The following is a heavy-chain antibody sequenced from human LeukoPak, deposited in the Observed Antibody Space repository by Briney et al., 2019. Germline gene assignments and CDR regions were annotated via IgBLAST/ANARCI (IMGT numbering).Heavy chain of an antibody. Sequence: PGRSLRLSCAASGFTFDDYAVHWVRQAPGKGLEWVSSISWNSGNIGYADSVKGRFTISRDNAKNSLYLQMNSLRAEDTAVYYCARVYSYGFLYMDVWGKGTTVTVSS. D-gene: IGHD5-18*01. CDR3: ARVYSYGFLYMDV. CDR1: GFTFDDYA. J-gene: IGHJ6*03. CDR2: ISWNSGNI. V-gene: IGHV3-9*01.